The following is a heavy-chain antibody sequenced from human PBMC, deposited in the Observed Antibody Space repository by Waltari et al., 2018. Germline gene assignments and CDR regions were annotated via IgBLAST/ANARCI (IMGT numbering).Heavy chain of an antibody. V-gene: IGHV1-2*06. CDR3: ARVTLSIAARRGLDY. CDR2: INPTSGGT. Sequence: QVQLVQSGAEVKKPGASVKVSCKASGYTFTGYYMHWVRQAPGQGLEWMGRINPTSGGTNYAQKFQGRVTMTRDTSISTAYMELSRLRSDDTAVYYCARVTLSIAARRGLDYWGQGTLVTVSS. D-gene: IGHD6-6*01. J-gene: IGHJ4*02. CDR1: GYTFTGYY.